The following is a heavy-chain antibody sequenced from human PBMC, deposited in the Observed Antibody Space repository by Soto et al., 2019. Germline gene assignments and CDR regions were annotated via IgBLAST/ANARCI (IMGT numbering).Heavy chain of an antibody. CDR1: GYTFTSYD. CDR3: ARHGVPYSAYCRSPSCRFHYYYMDV. V-gene: IGHV1-8*01. D-gene: IGHD2-2*01. J-gene: IGHJ6*03. CDR2: MNPSSGTK. Sequence: ASVKVSCKASGYTFTSYDVNWVRQATGQGPEWMGWMNPSSGTKGYARKFQGRVSMTRDTSINTAYMELSSLTSEDTAVYYCARHGVPYSAYCRSPSCRFHYYYMDVWGKGTTVTVSS.